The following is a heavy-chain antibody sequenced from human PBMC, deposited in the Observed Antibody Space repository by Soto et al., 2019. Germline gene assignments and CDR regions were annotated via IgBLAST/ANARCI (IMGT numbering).Heavy chain of an antibody. J-gene: IGHJ4*02. Sequence: VQLVESGGGVVQPGRSLRLSCAASGFTFSDYAMHWVRQAPGKGLEWVAVVSHDGRNTHYADSVKGRFTISRDSSKNTVSSDVPSLEAGATDVCFCARGGGQWVVTADFIYGGQRALVTV. CDR1: GFTFSDYA. CDR3: ARGGGQWVVTADFIY. V-gene: IGHV3-30*03. CDR2: VSHDGRNT. D-gene: IGHD6-19*01.